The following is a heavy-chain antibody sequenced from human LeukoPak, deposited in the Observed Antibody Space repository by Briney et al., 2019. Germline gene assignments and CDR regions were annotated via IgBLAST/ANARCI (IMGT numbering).Heavy chain of an antibody. CDR2: IHYTGST. CDR3: ARVEEGYGSGRRENYYYYYMDV. CDR1: GFTISSSSYY. Sequence: AETLSLTCTVSGFTISSSSYYWGWIRQPPGKGLEWIGYIHYTGSTNYNPSLKSRVTISVDTSKNQFSLKLSSVTAADTAVYYCARVEEGYGSGRRENYYYYYMDVWGKGTTVTISS. V-gene: IGHV4-61*05. D-gene: IGHD3-10*01. J-gene: IGHJ6*03.